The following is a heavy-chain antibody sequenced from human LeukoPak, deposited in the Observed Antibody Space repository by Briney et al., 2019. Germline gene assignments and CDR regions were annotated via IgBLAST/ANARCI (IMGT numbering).Heavy chain of an antibody. Sequence: GGSLRLSCAASGFTVSSNYMSWVRQAPGKGLEWVSVIYSGGSTCYSDSVKGRFTISRDNSKNTLYLQMNSLRAEDTAVYYCARDRMGRGGGGGDYYYYYMDVWGKGTTVTVS. J-gene: IGHJ6*03. CDR2: IYSGGST. CDR1: GFTVSSNY. V-gene: IGHV3-53*01. CDR3: ARDRMGRGGGGGDYYYYYMDV. D-gene: IGHD3-10*01.